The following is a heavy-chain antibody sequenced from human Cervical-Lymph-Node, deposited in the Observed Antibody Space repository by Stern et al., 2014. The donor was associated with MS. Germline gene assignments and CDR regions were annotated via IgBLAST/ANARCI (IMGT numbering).Heavy chain of an antibody. Sequence: QVQLEQSGAEVKKPGASVTVSCKTSGYTFTNYAMHWVRQAPGQRLEWRGCIHAGNGNTKYSQKFQGRVTITRDTSASTDYLELSSLRSEDTAVYYCASPLDGYTYYYDFWGQGTLVTVSS. J-gene: IGHJ4*02. CDR2: IHAGNGNT. CDR1: GYTFTNYA. V-gene: IGHV1-3*01. CDR3: ASPLDGYTYYYDF. D-gene: IGHD5-24*01.